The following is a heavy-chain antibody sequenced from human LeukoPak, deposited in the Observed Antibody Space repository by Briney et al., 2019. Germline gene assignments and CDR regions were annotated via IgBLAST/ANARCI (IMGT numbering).Heavy chain of an antibody. Sequence: PGWSLRLSCAATGFSFRDRYMSWIRQAPGKGMEWVAYISPNSDNIHYADSVKGRFTISRDNAKNSLFLQVNSLRAEDTAVYYCVRETGWLFDFWGQGTLVIVSS. CDR1: GFSFRDRY. CDR2: ISPNSDNI. V-gene: IGHV3-11*04. CDR3: VRETGWLFDF. D-gene: IGHD3-9*01. J-gene: IGHJ4*02.